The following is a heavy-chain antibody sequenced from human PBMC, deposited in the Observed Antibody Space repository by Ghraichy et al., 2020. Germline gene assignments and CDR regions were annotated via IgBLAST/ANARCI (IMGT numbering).Heavy chain of an antibody. V-gene: IGHV3-23*01. CDR3: VKDMATRTDY. CDR1: GFTFRRSA. J-gene: IGHJ4*02. Sequence: GGSLRLSCAASGFTFRRSAMTWVRQAPGKGLEWVSGIIDGGDGTYNADSLKGRFTISRDNSRNMLYLQMNSLRAEDTAVYYCVKDMATRTDYWGRGTLVTVSS. CDR2: IIDGGDGT. D-gene: IGHD5-24*01.